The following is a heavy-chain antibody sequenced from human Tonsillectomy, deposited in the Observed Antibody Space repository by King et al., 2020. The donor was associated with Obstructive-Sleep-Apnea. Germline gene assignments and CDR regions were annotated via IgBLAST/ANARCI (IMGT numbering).Heavy chain of an antibody. CDR1: GGSFSGYY. V-gene: IGHV4-34*01. CDR3: ARGAMVRGVILKN. D-gene: IGHD3-10*01. Sequence: VQLQQWGAGLLKPSETLSLTCAVYGGSFSGYYWSWIRQPPGKGLEWIGEINHSGSTNYNPSLKSRVTISVDTSKNQFSLKLSSVTAADTAVYYCARGAMVRGVILKNWGQGTLVTVSS. J-gene: IGHJ4*02. CDR2: INHSGST.